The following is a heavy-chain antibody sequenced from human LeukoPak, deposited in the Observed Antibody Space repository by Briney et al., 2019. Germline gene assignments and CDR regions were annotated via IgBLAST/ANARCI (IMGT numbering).Heavy chain of an antibody. CDR2: IYSGGST. CDR3: ARGLYYFDTSGYLYY. Sequence: GGSLRLSCAASGFTVSSNYMSWVRQAPGKGLEWVSAIYSGGSTYYADSVKGRFTISRDNSKNTLYLQMNSLRAEDTAVYYRARGLYYFDTSGYLYYWGQGTLVTVSS. V-gene: IGHV3-53*01. CDR1: GFTVSSNY. D-gene: IGHD3-22*01. J-gene: IGHJ4*02.